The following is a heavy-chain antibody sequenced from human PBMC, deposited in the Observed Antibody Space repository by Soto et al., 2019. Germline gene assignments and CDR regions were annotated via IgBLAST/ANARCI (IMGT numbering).Heavy chain of an antibody. Sequence: PSETLSLTCAVSGYSISSGYYWGWIRQPPGKGLEWIGSIYHSGSTYYNPSLKSRVTISVDTSKNQFFLKLSSVTAADTAVYYCARVGFYDFWSGYPKGWFDPWGQGTLVTV. D-gene: IGHD3-3*01. V-gene: IGHV4-38-2*01. CDR2: IYHSGST. CDR3: ARVGFYDFWSGYPKGWFDP. CDR1: GYSISSGYY. J-gene: IGHJ5*02.